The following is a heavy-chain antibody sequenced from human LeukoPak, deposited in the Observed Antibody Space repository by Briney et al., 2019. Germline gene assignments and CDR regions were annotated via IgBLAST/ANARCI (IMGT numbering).Heavy chain of an antibody. CDR3: ARDARYNWNDGAVGGWFDP. J-gene: IGHJ5*02. V-gene: IGHV1-2*02. D-gene: IGHD1-1*01. CDR1: GYTFTGYY. Sequence: ASVKVSCKASGYTFTGYYMHWVRQAPGQGLEWMGWINPSSGGTNYAQKFQGRVTMTRDTSISTAYMELSRLRSDDTAVYYCARDARYNWNDGAVGGWFDPWGQGTLVTVSS. CDR2: INPSSGGT.